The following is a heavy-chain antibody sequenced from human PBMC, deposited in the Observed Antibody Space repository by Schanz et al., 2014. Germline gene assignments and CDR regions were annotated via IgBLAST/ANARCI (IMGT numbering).Heavy chain of an antibody. CDR1: GYTFNNHG. J-gene: IGHJ6*02. V-gene: IGHV1-18*01. CDR2: ISVYHGHT. CDR3: VRDAGWAFGDYHGMDV. Sequence: QVQLVQSGGEVKKPGASATVSCKASGYTFNNHGIRWVRQAPGQGLEWMGWISVYHGHTNYAEKVHGRVTMTTDTSTSTACMELRSLISDDTAVYYCVRDAGWAFGDYHGMDVWGQGTSVTVSS. D-gene: IGHD3-10*01.